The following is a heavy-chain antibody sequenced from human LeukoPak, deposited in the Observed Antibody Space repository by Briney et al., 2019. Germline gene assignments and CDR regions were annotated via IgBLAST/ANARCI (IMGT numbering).Heavy chain of an antibody. CDR1: GYTFTGYY. J-gene: IGHJ4*02. V-gene: IGHV1-2*02. Sequence: GASVKVSCKASGYTFTGYYMHWVRQAPGQGLEWMGWINPNSGGTNYAQKFQGRVTMTRDTSISTAYMELSRLRSDDTAVYHCARVAHPGIVATTPYFDYWGQGTLVTVSS. CDR2: INPNSGGT. D-gene: IGHD5-12*01. CDR3: ARVAHPGIVATTPYFDY.